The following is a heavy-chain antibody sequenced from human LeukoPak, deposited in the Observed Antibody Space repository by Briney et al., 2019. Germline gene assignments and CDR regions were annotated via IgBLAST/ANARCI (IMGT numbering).Heavy chain of an antibody. CDR2: VSSNGGST. CDR1: GFTFTGYA. Sequence: GGSLRLSCSASGFTFTGYAMHWVRQAPGKGLEYVSGVSSNGGSTYYGGSVKGRFTISRDYSKNTLYLQMSSLRAEDAAVYYCVRGGYFAYWGQGTLVTVSS. J-gene: IGHJ4*02. D-gene: IGHD3-22*01. V-gene: IGHV3-64D*09. CDR3: VRGGYFAY.